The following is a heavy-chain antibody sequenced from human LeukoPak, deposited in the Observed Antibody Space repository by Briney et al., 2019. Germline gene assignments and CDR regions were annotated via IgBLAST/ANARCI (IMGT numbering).Heavy chain of an antibody. D-gene: IGHD3-22*01. CDR2: IYHSGST. CDR1: GGSINSYY. Sequence: SETLSLTCTVSGGSINSYYWSWIRQPPGKGLEWIGYIYHSGSTYYNPSLKSRVTISVDTSKNQFSLKLSSVTAADTAVYYCARDGYYDDAFDIWGQGTMVTVSS. V-gene: IGHV4-59*01. J-gene: IGHJ3*02. CDR3: ARDGYYDDAFDI.